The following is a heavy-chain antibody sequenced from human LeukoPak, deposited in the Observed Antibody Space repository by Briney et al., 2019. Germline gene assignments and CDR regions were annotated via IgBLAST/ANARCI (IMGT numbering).Heavy chain of an antibody. D-gene: IGHD3-22*01. CDR3: ASYYYDSSGYYLFDY. J-gene: IGHJ4*02. Sequence: HGESLKISCKGSGYIFTSYWIGWVRQMPGKGLEWMGIIYPGDSDTRYSPSFQGQVTISADKSISTAYLQWSSLKASDTAMYYCASYYYDSSGYYLFDYWGQGTLVTVSS. CDR2: IYPGDSDT. CDR1: GYIFTSYW. V-gene: IGHV5-51*01.